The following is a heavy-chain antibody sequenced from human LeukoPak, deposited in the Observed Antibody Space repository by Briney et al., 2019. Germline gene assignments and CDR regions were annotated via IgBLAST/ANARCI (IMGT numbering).Heavy chain of an antibody. CDR3: AKSVVRGVTLPDY. J-gene: IGHJ4*02. D-gene: IGHD3-10*01. Sequence: PGASLRLSCAASGFTFSSYAMSWVRQAPGKRLEWVSAISGSGGSTYYADSVKGRFTISRDNSKNTLYLQMNSLRAEDTAVYYCAKSVVRGVTLPDYWGQGTLVTVSS. V-gene: IGHV3-23*01. CDR1: GFTFSSYA. CDR2: ISGSGGST.